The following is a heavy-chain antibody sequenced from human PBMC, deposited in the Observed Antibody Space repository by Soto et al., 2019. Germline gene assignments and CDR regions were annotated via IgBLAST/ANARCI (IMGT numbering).Heavy chain of an antibody. CDR2: IYPGDSDT. CDR3: AGSIFYYGMDV. J-gene: IGHJ6*02. V-gene: IGHV5-51*01. Sequence: GESLKISCTTSGYSFTNYWIGWVRQMPGKGPEWMGIIYPGDSDTRYSPSFQGQVTISADKSTSTAYLLWSSLKASDTAIYFCAGSIFYYGMDVWGQGKTVTVSS. CDR1: GYSFTNYW.